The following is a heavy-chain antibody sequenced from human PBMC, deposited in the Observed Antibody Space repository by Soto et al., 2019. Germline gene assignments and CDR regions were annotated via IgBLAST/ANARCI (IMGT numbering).Heavy chain of an antibody. J-gene: IGHJ5*02. CDR1: GFTFSSYA. CDR3: AKDRAAAATAGNNWFDP. Sequence: EVQLLESGGGLVQPGGSLRLSCAASGFTFSSYAMSWVRQAPGKGLEWVSAISGSGGSTYYADSVKGRFTISRDSSKNTLYQQMNSLRAEDTAVYYCAKDRAAAATAGNNWFDPWGQGTLVTVSS. D-gene: IGHD6-13*01. V-gene: IGHV3-23*01. CDR2: ISGSGGST.